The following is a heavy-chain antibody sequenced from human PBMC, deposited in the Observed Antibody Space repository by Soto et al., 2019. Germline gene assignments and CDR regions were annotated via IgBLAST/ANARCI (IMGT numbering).Heavy chain of an antibody. Sequence: QVQLVESGGGLVKPGGSMRLSCAVSGFTFSDYYMTWIRQATGRVLEWVSYISSSTSHTNYADSLNGRFTISSANDKNSMFLQMNRLRAEETAVYHFARRMRAAADYCYFWGPGTLVCVS. D-gene: IGHD6-13*01. CDR3: ARRMRAAADYCYF. J-gene: IGHJ4*01. CDR1: GFTFSDYY. CDR2: ISSSTSHT. V-gene: IGHV3-11*05.